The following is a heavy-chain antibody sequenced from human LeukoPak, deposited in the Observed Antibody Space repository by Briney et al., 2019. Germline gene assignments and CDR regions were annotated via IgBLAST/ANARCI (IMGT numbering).Heavy chain of an antibody. CDR2: ISSGGSAI. CDR3: ARDDHYSSWD. CDR1: GFIFSSYE. V-gene: IGHV3-48*03. D-gene: IGHD4-11*01. Sequence: PGESLRLSCAASGFIFSSYEMNWVRQAPGKGLEWVSYISSGGSAIYYADSVKGRFTISRDNAKNSLYLQMNSLRAEGTALYYCARDDHYSSWDWGQGTLVTVSS. J-gene: IGHJ4*02.